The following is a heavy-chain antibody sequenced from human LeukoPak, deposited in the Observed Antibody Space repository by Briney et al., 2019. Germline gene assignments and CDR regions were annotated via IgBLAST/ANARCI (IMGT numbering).Heavy chain of an antibody. D-gene: IGHD4-17*01. CDR2: IYTSGST. J-gene: IGHJ6*03. V-gene: IGHV4-4*07. Sequence: SETLSLTCTVSGGPISSYYWSWIRQPAGKGLEWIGCIYTSGSTNYNPSLKSRVTMSVDTSKNQFSLKLSSVTAADTAVYYCARGGDYVNYYYYMDVWGKGTTVTVSS. CDR1: GGPISSYY. CDR3: ARGGDYVNYYYYMDV.